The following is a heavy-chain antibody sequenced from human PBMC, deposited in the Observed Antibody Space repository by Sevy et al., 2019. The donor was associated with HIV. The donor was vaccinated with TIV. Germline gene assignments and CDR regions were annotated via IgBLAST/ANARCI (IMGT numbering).Heavy chain of an antibody. V-gene: IGHV4-61*08. CDR1: GDSVSSGGYY. CDR3: AGAAPAYIYAMDV. J-gene: IGHJ6*02. D-gene: IGHD1-20*01. Sequence: SETLSLTCSVSGDSVSSGGYYWSWIRQPPGKGLEWIGYHFYSRSTTYNPSLKSRVTISLDTSKNQFSLKLTSVTAADTAVYFCAGAAPAYIYAMDVWGQGTTVTVSS. CDR2: HFYSRST.